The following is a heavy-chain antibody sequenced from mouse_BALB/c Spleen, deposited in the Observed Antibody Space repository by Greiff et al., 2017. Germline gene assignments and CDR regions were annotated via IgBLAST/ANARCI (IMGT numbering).Heavy chain of an antibody. J-gene: IGHJ3*01. Sequence: QVQLQQSGAELVKPGASVKLSCKASGYTFTSYWMHWVKQRPGQGLEWIGEIDPSDSYTNYNQKFKGKATLTVDKSSSTAYMQLSSLTSEDSAVYCCARKDGDYWGQGTLVTVSA. CDR3: ARKDGDY. V-gene: IGHV1-69*02. CDR2: IDPSDSYT. D-gene: IGHD2-3*01. CDR1: GYTFTSYW.